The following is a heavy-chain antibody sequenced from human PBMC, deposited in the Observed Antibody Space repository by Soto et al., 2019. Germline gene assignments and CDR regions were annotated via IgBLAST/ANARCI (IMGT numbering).Heavy chain of an antibody. J-gene: IGHJ6*02. V-gene: IGHV4-4*02. CDR2: IYYSGTT. D-gene: IGHD6-19*01. CDR3: SRHKPNSSGWYYYGMDV. CDR1: GGSITNTNW. Sequence: SETLSLTCDVSGGSITNTNWWSRVRQSPGKGLEWIGEIYYSGTTKYNPSLKSRVTISLDTSKTQFSLKLGSVTAADTAVYYCSRHKPNSSGWYYYGMDVWGQGTTVT.